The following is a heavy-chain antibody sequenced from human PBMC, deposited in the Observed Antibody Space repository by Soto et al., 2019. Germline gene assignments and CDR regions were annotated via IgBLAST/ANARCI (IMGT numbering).Heavy chain of an antibody. V-gene: IGHV1-18*04. Sequence: ASVKVSCKASGYTFTSYGISWVRQAPGQGLEWMGWISAYNGNTDYAQKLQGRVTMTTDTSTSTAYMELRSLRSDATAVYYCATYYDSSGSLDYWGQGTLVTVSS. D-gene: IGHD3-22*01. CDR1: GYTFTSYG. CDR2: ISAYNGNT. CDR3: ATYYDSSGSLDY. J-gene: IGHJ4*02.